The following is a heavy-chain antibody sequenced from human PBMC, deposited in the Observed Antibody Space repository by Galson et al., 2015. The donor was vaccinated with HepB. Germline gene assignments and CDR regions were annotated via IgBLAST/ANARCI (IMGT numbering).Heavy chain of an antibody. V-gene: IGHV1-24*01. D-gene: IGHD3-22*01. CDR1: GSTLTELS. CDR3: ARGSHDSSGSQLGY. Sequence: VSCKVSGSTLTELSMHWVRQAPGKGLEWMGGFDPEDGSTSYAQKFQGRVTMTRDTSTSTVYMELSSLRSEDTAVYYCARGSHDSSGSQLGYWVQGTLVTVSS. J-gene: IGHJ4*02. CDR2: FDPEDGST.